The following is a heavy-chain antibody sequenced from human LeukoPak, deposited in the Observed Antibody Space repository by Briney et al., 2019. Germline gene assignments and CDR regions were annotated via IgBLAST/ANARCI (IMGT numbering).Heavy chain of an antibody. CDR3: ARDLDCSSTSCYGGFDP. Sequence: ASVKVSCKASGYTFTSYYMHWVRQAPGQGLEWMGIINPSGGSTSYAQKFQGRVTMTRDTSTGTVYMELSSLRSEGTAVYYCARDLDCSSTSCYGGFDPWGQGTLVTVSS. CDR1: GYTFTSYY. D-gene: IGHD2-2*01. CDR2: INPSGGST. J-gene: IGHJ5*02. V-gene: IGHV1-46*01.